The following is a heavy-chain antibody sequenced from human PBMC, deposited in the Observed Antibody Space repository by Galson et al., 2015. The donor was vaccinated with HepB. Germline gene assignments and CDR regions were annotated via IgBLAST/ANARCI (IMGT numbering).Heavy chain of an antibody. CDR2: MSYDGTNK. D-gene: IGHD6-13*01. CDR3: AKDRSIAAAGTVDSFDI. V-gene: IGHV3-30*04. CDR1: GFTFSSYA. Sequence: SLRLSCAASGFTFSSYAMHWVRQAPGKGLEWVALMSYDGTNKYYAESVKGRFTISRDNSKNTLYLQMNSLRVEDTAVYYCAKDRSIAAAGTVDSFDIWGQGTMVTVSS. J-gene: IGHJ3*02.